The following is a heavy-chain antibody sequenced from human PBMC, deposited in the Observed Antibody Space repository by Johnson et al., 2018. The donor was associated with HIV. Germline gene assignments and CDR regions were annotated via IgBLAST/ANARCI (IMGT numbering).Heavy chain of an antibody. J-gene: IGHJ3*02. D-gene: IGHD3-16*01. V-gene: IGHV3-7*01. CDR2: INQDGSEK. CDR3: TTVAGGASDI. CDR1: GFSFSDYW. Sequence: VQLVESEGGLVQPGGSLRLSCTASGFSFSDYWMTWVRQAPGKGLEWVANINQDGSEKYYVDSMKGRFTIYRDNPKNSLYLQINSLRAEDTAVYYCTTVAGGASDIWGQGTMVTVSS.